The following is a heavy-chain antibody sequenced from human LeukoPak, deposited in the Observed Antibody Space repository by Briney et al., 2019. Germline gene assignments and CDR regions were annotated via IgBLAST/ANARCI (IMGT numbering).Heavy chain of an antibody. CDR1: GYTFTRHY. V-gene: IGHV1-46*01. CDR3: ARVVREYQLLPFDY. Sequence: GASVKVSCKASGYTFTRHYMHWVRQAPGQGLEWMGVINPGGSWTSYAQKFQGRVTMTRDMSTSTDYMELSSLRSEDTAVYYCARVVREYQLLPFDYWGQGTLVTVSS. J-gene: IGHJ4*02. CDR2: INPGGSWT. D-gene: IGHD2-2*01.